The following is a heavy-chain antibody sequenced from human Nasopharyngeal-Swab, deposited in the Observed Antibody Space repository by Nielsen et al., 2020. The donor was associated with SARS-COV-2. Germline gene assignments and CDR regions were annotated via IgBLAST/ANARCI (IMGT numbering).Heavy chain of an antibody. CDR3: ARQSCSGGSCYFNDAFDI. Sequence: VRQMPGKGLVWMGIIYPGDSDTRYSPSFQGQVTISADKSISTAYLQWSSLKASDTAMYYCARQSCSGGSCYFNDAFDIWGQGTMVTVSS. D-gene: IGHD2-15*01. CDR2: IYPGDSDT. J-gene: IGHJ3*02. V-gene: IGHV5-51*01.